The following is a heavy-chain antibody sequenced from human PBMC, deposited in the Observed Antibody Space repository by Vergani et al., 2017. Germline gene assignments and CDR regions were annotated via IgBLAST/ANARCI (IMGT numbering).Heavy chain of an antibody. CDR2: RRYDGIVD. J-gene: IGHJ4*02. D-gene: IGHD2-15*01. Sequence: QVQLVESGGGVVQPGGSLRLSCAASGFTFTNYGMHWVRQAPGKGLEWVAFRRYDGIVDYYGASVRGRFTISRDNSKNTLYLQMNRLRPEDTAVYYCATAGAAYCRGASCYDFFEYWGQGTLVTVAS. V-gene: IGHV3-30*02. CDR3: ATAGAAYCRGASCYDFFEY. CDR1: GFTFTNYG.